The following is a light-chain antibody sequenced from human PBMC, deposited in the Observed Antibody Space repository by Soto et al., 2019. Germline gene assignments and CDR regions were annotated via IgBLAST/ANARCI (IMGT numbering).Light chain of an antibody. CDR3: QQYDNLPFT. J-gene: IGKJ3*01. CDR2: DAS. Sequence: DIQMTQSPSSLSASVGDRVTITCQASQDISNYLNWYQQKPGKAPKLLIYDASNLETGVPSRFSGSESGTDFTISISSLQPEDIARYYCQQYDNLPFTFGPGTKVDI. V-gene: IGKV1-33*01. CDR1: QDISNY.